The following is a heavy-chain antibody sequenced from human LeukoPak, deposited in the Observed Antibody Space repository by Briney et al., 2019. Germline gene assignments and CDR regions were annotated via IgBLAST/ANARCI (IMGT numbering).Heavy chain of an antibody. Sequence: GGSLRLSCTASGFTLSSSWMTWVRQAPGKALEWVANIKQDGSEKYYVDSVKGRFTISRDNAKNSLYLQMNSLRAEDTAVYYCAKRLSSSSTWYYFDYWGQGTLVTVSS. V-gene: IGHV3-7*03. CDR1: GFTLSSSW. D-gene: IGHD6-13*01. CDR3: AKRLSSSSTWYYFDY. CDR2: IKQDGSEK. J-gene: IGHJ4*02.